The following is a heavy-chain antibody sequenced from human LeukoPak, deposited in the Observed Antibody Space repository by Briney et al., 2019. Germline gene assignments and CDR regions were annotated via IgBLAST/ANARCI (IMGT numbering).Heavy chain of an antibody. CDR1: GGSISSGGYY. D-gene: IGHD5-12*01. CDR2: IYHSGST. CDR3: ARARVATIPLDY. Sequence: SQTLSLTCTVSGGSISSGGYYWSWIRQPPGKGLEWIGSIYHSGSTYYNPSLKSRVTISVDTSKNQFSLKLSSVTAADTAVYYCARARVATIPLDYWGQGTLVTVSS. J-gene: IGHJ4*02. V-gene: IGHV4-39*07.